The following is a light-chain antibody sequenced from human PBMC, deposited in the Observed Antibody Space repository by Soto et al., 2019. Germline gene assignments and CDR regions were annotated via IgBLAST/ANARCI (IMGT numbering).Light chain of an antibody. V-gene: IGKV3-20*01. Sequence: EIMLTQSPGTLSLSPGERATLSCRPSQSVNSAYLAWYQQKPGQAPRLLIYGASSRATGIPDRFSGSGSGTDFTLTISRLEPEDFAVYYCQQYVNSPQSPQTFGQGTKVEIK. CDR1: QSVNSAY. CDR3: QQYVNSPQSPQT. CDR2: GAS. J-gene: IGKJ1*01.